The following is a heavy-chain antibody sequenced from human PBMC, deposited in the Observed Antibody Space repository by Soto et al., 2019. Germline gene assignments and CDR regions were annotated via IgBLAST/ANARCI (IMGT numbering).Heavy chain of an antibody. Sequence: QVQLVQSGAEVKKPGSSVKVSCKASGGTFSSYAISWVRQAPGQGLEWMGGIIPIFGTANYAQKFQGRVXMXAXXSTGTAYMELSSLRSEDTAVYYCASPSGSYYDFDYWGQGTLVTVSS. CDR1: GGTFSSYA. CDR2: IIPIFGTA. J-gene: IGHJ4*02. D-gene: IGHD1-26*01. CDR3: ASPSGSYYDFDY. V-gene: IGHV1-69*12.